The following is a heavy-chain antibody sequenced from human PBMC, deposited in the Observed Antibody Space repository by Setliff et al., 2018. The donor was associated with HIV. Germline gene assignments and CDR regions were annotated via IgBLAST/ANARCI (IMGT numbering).Heavy chain of an antibody. CDR2: IYTSGST. D-gene: IGHD6-19*01. J-gene: IGHJ4*02. CDR3: ARGRRSSVCYVYH. V-gene: IGHV4-61*09. CDR1: GGSISSGSYY. Sequence: NPSETLSLTCTVSGGSISSGSYYWSWIRQPAGKGLEWIGHIYTSGSTNYNPSLKSRVTISVDTSTNQFSLKLSSVTAADTAVYYCARGRRSSVCYVYHWGQGTLVTVSS.